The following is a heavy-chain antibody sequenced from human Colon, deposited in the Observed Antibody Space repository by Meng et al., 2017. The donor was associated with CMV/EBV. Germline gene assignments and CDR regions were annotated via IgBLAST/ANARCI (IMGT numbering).Heavy chain of an antibody. D-gene: IGHD5-12*01. Sequence: AAAGLTFRNYVMTWVRQAPGKGLEWVSVISVSGDDRIYADSVKGRFTISRDNSKNTMYLQMNSLRAEDTAIYYCAKDPAHNPYEGSHYWGQGTLVTVSS. CDR1: GLTFRNYV. CDR3: AKDPAHNPYEGSHY. CDR2: ISVSGDDR. J-gene: IGHJ4*02. V-gene: IGHV3-23*01.